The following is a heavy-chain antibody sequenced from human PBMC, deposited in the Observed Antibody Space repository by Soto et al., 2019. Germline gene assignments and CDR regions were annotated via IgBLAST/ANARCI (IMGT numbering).Heavy chain of an antibody. CDR1: GFTFSSYS. V-gene: IGHV3-48*01. CDR3: AKDRADILTGFDY. D-gene: IGHD3-9*01. Sequence: GGSLRLSCAASGFTFSSYSMNWVRQAPGKGLEWVSYISSSSSTIYYADSVRGRFTISRDNSKNTLYLQMNSLRAEDTAVYYCAKDRADILTGFDYWGQGTLVTVSS. CDR2: ISSSSSTI. J-gene: IGHJ4*02.